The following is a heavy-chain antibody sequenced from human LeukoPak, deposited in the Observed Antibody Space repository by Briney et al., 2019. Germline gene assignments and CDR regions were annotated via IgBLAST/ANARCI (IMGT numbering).Heavy chain of an antibody. CDR1: GFTFSSYG. CDR3: AAAGIYYYYGMDV. CDR2: IWYDGSNK. Sequence: GRSLRLSCAASGFTFSSYGMHWVRQAPGKGLEWVAVIWYDGSNKYYADSVKGRFTISRDNSKNTLYLQMNSLRAEDTAVYYCAAAGIYYYYGMDVWGQGTTVTVSS. V-gene: IGHV3-33*01. D-gene: IGHD6-13*01. J-gene: IGHJ6*02.